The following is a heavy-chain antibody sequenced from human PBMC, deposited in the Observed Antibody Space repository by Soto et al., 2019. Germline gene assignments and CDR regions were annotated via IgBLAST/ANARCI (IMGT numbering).Heavy chain of an antibody. Sequence: PGGSLRLSCAVSRFTLSNAWMSWVRQAPGKGREWVGRIRSKTDGGTTDYAAPVKGRFTISRDDSTNTLFLQMNSLKTEDTAVYYCTSTRGTPDVWGQGTTGTVSS. CDR1: RFTLSNAW. D-gene: IGHD3-16*01. CDR2: IRSKTDGGTT. CDR3: TSTRGTPDV. V-gene: IGHV3-15*01. J-gene: IGHJ6*02.